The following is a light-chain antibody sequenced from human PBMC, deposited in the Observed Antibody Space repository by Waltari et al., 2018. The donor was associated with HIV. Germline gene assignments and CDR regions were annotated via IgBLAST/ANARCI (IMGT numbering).Light chain of an antibody. V-gene: IGLV3-21*02. CDR3: QVWDSTSDHLWV. CDR2: ADS. Sequence: SYVLTQSPSVSVAPGQTARITCWGNTIGTKSVHWYRQKPGQAPVLVVYADSDRPSGIPERFAGSNSGNAATLTISKVEVGDEADYFCQVWDSTSDHLWVFGGGSRLTVL. J-gene: IGLJ3*02. CDR1: TIGTKS.